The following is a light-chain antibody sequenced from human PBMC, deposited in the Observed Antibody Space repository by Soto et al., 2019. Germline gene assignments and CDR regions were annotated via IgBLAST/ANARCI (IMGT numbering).Light chain of an antibody. V-gene: IGKV3-20*01. J-gene: IGKJ4*01. Sequence: EIVLTQSPGTLSLSPGERATLSCRASQSVSYSYLAWYQQKPGQAPRLLIYGASSRATGIPDRFSGSGSGTDFTLTISRLEPEDFAVSYGHQYGSSPLTFGGGTKVEIK. CDR1: QSVSYSY. CDR3: HQYGSSPLT. CDR2: GAS.